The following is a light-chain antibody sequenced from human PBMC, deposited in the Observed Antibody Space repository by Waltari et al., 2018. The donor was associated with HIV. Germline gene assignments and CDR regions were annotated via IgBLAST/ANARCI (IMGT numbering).Light chain of an antibody. V-gene: IGLV1-47*01. CDR2: RNN. CDR3: AAWDNSLSVLVV. J-gene: IGLJ2*01. Sequence: QSVLTPTPSASGTPGQRVPLSCSDSSCNIGSNYVFCYQQLPGTAPKLLIYRNNQRPSGVPDRFSGSKSGTSASLAISGLRSEDEADYYCAAWDNSLSVLVVFGGGTKLTVL. CDR1: SCNIGSNY.